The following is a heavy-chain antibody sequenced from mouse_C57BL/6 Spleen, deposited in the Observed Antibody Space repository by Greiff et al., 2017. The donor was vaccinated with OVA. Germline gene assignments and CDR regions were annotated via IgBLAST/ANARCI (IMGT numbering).Heavy chain of an antibody. CDR2: IYPSDSET. V-gene: IGHV1-61*01. Sequence: QVQLQQPGAELVRPGSSVKLSCKASGYTFTSYWMDWVKQRPGQGLEWIGNIYPSDSETHYNHKFKDKATLTVDKSSSTAYMQLSSLTSEDSAVYYCARLGPPGYWGQGTTLTVSS. CDR3: ARLGPPGY. CDR1: GYTFTSYW. D-gene: IGHD4-1*01. J-gene: IGHJ2*01.